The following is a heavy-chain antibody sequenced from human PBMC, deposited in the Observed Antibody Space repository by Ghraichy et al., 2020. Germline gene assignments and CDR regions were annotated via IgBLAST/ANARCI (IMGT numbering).Heavy chain of an antibody. D-gene: IGHD6-13*01. J-gene: IGHJ5*02. Sequence: GSLRLSCAASGFTFSSYAMSWVRQAPGKGLEWVSAFSGSGSSTYYADSVKGRFTISRDNSKNTLYLQMNSLRAEDTAVYYCAKDRREYSSSWYFDPWGQGTLVTVSS. V-gene: IGHV3-23*01. CDR3: AKDRREYSSSWYFDP. CDR1: GFTFSSYA. CDR2: FSGSGSST.